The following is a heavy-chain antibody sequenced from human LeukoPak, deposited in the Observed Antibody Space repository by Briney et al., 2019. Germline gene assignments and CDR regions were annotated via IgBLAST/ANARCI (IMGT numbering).Heavy chain of an antibody. V-gene: IGHV4-31*03. Sequence: SQTLSLTCTVSGGSISSGGYYWSWIRQHPGKGLEWIGYIYYSGSTYYNPSLKSRVTISVDTSKNQFSLKLSSVTAADTAVYYCARGSDYYGSGSPTPDYWGQGTLVTVSS. CDR1: GGSISSGGYY. D-gene: IGHD3-10*01. CDR3: ARGSDYYGSGSPTPDY. J-gene: IGHJ4*02. CDR2: IYYSGST.